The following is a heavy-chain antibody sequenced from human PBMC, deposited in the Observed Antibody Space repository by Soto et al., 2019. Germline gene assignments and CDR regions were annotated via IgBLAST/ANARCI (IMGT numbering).Heavy chain of an antibody. D-gene: IGHD3-10*01. CDR2: ISSSSSAI. Sequence: HPGGSLRLSCAASGFTFNSYSMNWVRQAPGKGLEWVSYISSSSSAIYYADSVKGQFTISRDNAKNSLYLQMNSLRAEDTAVYYCASLSSFRVDYWGQGTLVTVSS. CDR3: ASLSSFRVDY. CDR1: GFTFNSYS. J-gene: IGHJ4*02. V-gene: IGHV3-48*01.